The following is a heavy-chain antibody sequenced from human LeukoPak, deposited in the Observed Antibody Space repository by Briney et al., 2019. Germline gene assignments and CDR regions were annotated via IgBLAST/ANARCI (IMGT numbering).Heavy chain of an antibody. D-gene: IGHD6-19*01. Sequence: ASVKVSCKASGYTFTSYGISWVRQAPGQGLEWMGWISAYNGNTNYAQKLQGRVTMTTDTSTSTAYMELRSLRSDDTAVYYCARGSSWGVASSAMAGNFDYWGQGTLVTVSS. J-gene: IGHJ4*02. CDR2: ISAYNGNT. V-gene: IGHV1-18*01. CDR3: ARGSSWGVASSAMAGNFDY. CDR1: GYTFTSYG.